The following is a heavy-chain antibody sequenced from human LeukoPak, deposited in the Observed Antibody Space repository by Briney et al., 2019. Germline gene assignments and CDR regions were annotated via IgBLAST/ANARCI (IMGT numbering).Heavy chain of an antibody. V-gene: IGHV3-74*01. Sequence: GGSLRLSCSASGCTVSSYAMHWVRQAPGKGLVWVSRINSDGSSTRYADSVKGRFTISRDNAKNTLYLQMNSLRAEDTAVYYCASGPYWYFDLWGRGTLVTVSS. CDR2: INSDGSST. J-gene: IGHJ2*01. CDR3: ASGPYWYFDL. CDR1: GCTVSSYA.